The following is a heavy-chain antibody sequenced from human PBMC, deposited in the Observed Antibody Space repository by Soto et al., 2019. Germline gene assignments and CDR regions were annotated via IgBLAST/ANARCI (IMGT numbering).Heavy chain of an antibody. V-gene: IGHV1-69*13. CDR2: IIPIFGTA. CDR1: GGTFSSYA. J-gene: IGHJ6*02. D-gene: IGHD6-6*01. CDR3: ARDDSSSQENYYYGMDV. Sequence: ASVKVSCKASGGTFSSYAISWVRQAPGQGLEWMGGIIPIFGTANYAQKFQGRVTITADESTSTAYMELSSLRSEDTAVYYCARDDSSSQENYYYGMDVWGQGTTVTVSS.